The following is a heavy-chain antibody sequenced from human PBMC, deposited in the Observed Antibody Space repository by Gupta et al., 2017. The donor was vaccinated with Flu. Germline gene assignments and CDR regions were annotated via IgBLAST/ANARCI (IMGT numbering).Heavy chain of an antibody. CDR3: AXRIKDYVYYYLDD. V-gene: IGHV1-8*01. CDR1: GYTFSSYD. D-gene: IGHD4-17*01. J-gene: IGHJ6*03. CDR2: INPNSGKT. Sequence: QVQLVQSGAEVKKPGASVKVSCKASGYTFSSYDINWVRQASGQGPEWMGWINPNSGKTGYAQKFQGRVTMTRNNSISTDYMELTSLKSEXTXVYYCAXRIKDYVYYYLDDWGRGTAVTVSS.